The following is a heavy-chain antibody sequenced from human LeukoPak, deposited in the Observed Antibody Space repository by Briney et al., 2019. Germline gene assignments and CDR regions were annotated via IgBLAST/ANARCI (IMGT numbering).Heavy chain of an antibody. V-gene: IGHV4-39*07. CDR1: GGSISSGDYY. D-gene: IGHD3-22*01. J-gene: IGHJ6*03. CDR3: ARGYMESSGYYYDYYYYYMDV. Sequence: PSETLSLTCTVSGGSISSGDYYWGWIRQPPGKGLEWIGEINHSGSTNYNPSLKSRVTISVDTSKNQFSLKLSSVTAADTAVYYCARGYMESSGYYYDYYYYYMDVWGKGTTVTVSS. CDR2: INHSGST.